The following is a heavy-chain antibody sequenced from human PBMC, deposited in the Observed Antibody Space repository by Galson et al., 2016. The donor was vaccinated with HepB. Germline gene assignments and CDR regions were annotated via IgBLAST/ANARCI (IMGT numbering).Heavy chain of an antibody. V-gene: IGHV3-7*03. CDR2: IKQDGSEK. D-gene: IGHD2-2*01. CDR3: ARDPSSWYYFDY. J-gene: IGHJ4*02. Sequence: SLRLSCAASGFTFSDYWMHWVRQAPGKGLEWVANIKQDGSEKYYVYSVKGRFTISRDNAKNSLYLQMNSLRDEDTAVYLCARDPSSWYYFDYWGQGTLVTVSS. CDR1: GFTFSDYW.